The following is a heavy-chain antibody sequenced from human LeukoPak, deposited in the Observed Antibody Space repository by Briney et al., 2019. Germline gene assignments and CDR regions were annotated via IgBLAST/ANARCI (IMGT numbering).Heavy chain of an antibody. D-gene: IGHD4-17*01. Sequence: SETLSLTCTVSGGSISSYYWSWIRQPPGKGLEWIGYIYYSGTTNYNPSLKSRVTISVDTSKKQVSLKLSSVTAADTAVYYCARGPTVTYYYYGMDVWGQGTPVTVSS. V-gene: IGHV4-59*01. CDR3: ARGPTVTYYYYGMDV. J-gene: IGHJ6*02. CDR2: IYYSGTT. CDR1: GGSISSYY.